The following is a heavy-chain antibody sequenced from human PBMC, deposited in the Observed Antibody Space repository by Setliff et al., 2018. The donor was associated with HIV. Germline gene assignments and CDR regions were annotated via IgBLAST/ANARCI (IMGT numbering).Heavy chain of an antibody. CDR1: GFPVSNNY. D-gene: IGHD3-3*01. CDR2: MYSDGKT. CDR3: ATVGFSRTYYATPYFYGLDV. Sequence: PGGSLRLSCAASGFPVSNNYVSWVRQAPGKGLEWVSIMYSDGKTYYGDSVKGRFILSRDNSRNILYLQMNSLRPEDAALYYCATVGFSRTYYATPYFYGLDVWGPGTTVTVSS. J-gene: IGHJ6*02. V-gene: IGHV3-66*01.